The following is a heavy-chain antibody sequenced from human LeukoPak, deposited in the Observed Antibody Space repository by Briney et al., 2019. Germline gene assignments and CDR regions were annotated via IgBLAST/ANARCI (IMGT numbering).Heavy chain of an antibody. V-gene: IGHV1-2*02. D-gene: IGHD2-15*01. CDR3: ARATQGTLARRSLFDY. Sequence: EASVKVSCKASGYTFTGYYMHWVRQAPGQGLEWMGWINPNSGGTNYAQKFQGRVTMTRDTSINTAYMELRRLRSDDTAVYYCARATQGTLARRSLFDYWGQGTLVTVSS. J-gene: IGHJ4*02. CDR2: INPNSGGT. CDR1: GYTFTGYY.